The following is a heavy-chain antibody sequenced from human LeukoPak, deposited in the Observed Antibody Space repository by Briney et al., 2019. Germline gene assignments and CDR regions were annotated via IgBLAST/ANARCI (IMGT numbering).Heavy chain of an antibody. D-gene: IGHD2-2*01. J-gene: IGHJ4*02. CDR3: ARVTYCSSTSCYFHPYDY. V-gene: IGHV3-23*01. CDR1: GFTFSSYV. CDR2: ISGSGGST. Sequence: GGSLRLSCAASGFTFSSYVMSWVRQAPGKGLEWVSAISGSGGSTYYADSVKGRFTISRDSAKNSLYLQMNSLRAEDTAVYYCARVTYCSSTSCYFHPYDYWGQGTLVTVSS.